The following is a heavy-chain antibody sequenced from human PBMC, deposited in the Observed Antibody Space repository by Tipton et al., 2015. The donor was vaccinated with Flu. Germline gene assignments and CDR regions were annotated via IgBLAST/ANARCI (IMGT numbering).Heavy chain of an antibody. Sequence: TLSLTCSVSGGSMSSYYWSWIRLSPGKGLEWIGNIYYSGQTNYNPSLKSRVTISVDMSKNQFSLRLRSVTAADTAVYYCARRDYSNYVSEPKSWFDPWGQGILVTVSS. CDR2: IYYSGQT. V-gene: IGHV4-59*01. CDR3: ARRDYSNYVSEPKSWFDP. D-gene: IGHD4-11*01. CDR1: GGSMSSYY. J-gene: IGHJ5*02.